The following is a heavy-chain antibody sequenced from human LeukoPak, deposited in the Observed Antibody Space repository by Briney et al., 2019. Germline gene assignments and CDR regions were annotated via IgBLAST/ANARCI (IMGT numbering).Heavy chain of an antibody. CDR2: INHSGST. J-gene: IGHJ4*02. Sequence: PSETLSLTCTVSGGSISSGSYYWSWIRQPAGKGLEWIGEINHSGSTNYNPSLKSRVTISVDTSKNQFSLKLSSVTAADTAVYYCARLAALYYFDYWGQGTLVTVSS. CDR3: ARLAALYYFDY. D-gene: IGHD6-13*01. V-gene: IGHV4-61*10. CDR1: GGSISSGSYY.